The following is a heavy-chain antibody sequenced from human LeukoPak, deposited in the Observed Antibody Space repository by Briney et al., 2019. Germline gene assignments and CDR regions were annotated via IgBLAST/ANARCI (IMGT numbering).Heavy chain of an antibody. Sequence: GSSVKVSCKASGGTFSSYAISWARQAPGQGLEWMGGIIPIFGTENYAQKFQGRVTITADKSTSTAYMGLSSLRSEDTAVYYCARGYTMVRGVITHFDYWGQGTLVTVSS. J-gene: IGHJ4*02. CDR2: IIPIFGTE. D-gene: IGHD3-10*01. CDR3: ARGYTMVRGVITHFDY. CDR1: GGTFSSYA. V-gene: IGHV1-69*06.